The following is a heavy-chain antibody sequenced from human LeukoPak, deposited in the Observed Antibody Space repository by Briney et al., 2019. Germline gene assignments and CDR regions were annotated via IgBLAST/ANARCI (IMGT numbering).Heavy chain of an antibody. V-gene: IGHV5-51*01. CDR3: ARPVSVGGSTDY. J-gene: IGHJ4*02. Sequence: GESLKISCKGSGYSFASYWIGWVRQVPGKGLEWMGIIFPGDSDTRYSPSFQGQVTISVDKFISTAYLQWSSLKASDTAMYYCARPVSVGGSTDYWGQGTLVTVSS. CDR1: GYSFASYW. D-gene: IGHD1-26*01. CDR2: IFPGDSDT.